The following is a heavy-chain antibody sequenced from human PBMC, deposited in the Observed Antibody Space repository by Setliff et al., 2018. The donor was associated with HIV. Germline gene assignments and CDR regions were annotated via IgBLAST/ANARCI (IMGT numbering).Heavy chain of an antibody. Sequence: LSLTCTVSSDFVSGDDFYWSWIRQAPGRGLEWIGYVYYNGITHYNPSLKSRVTLSVDTSKNLFSLELRSVTAADTAVYYCVRHISPVDAFDVWGQGTMVTVSS. CDR1: SDFVSGDDFY. CDR2: VYYNGIT. J-gene: IGHJ3*01. V-gene: IGHV4-30-4*01. D-gene: IGHD3-3*02. CDR3: VRHISPVDAFDV.